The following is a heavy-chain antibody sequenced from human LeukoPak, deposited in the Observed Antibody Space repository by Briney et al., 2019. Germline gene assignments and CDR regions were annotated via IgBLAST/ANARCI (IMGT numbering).Heavy chain of an antibody. Sequence: ASVKVSCKGSGYTFTSYGITWVRQAPGQGLEWMGWINPNSGVTNYAQKLQGRVTITRDTSIDTAYMQLSRLRSDDTAVYYCAKDRYGDYEAPFHYYMDAWGRGTTVTVSS. CDR3: AKDRYGDYEAPFHYYMDA. J-gene: IGHJ6*03. D-gene: IGHD5-12*01. CDR1: GYTFTSYG. CDR2: INPNSGVT. V-gene: IGHV1-2*02.